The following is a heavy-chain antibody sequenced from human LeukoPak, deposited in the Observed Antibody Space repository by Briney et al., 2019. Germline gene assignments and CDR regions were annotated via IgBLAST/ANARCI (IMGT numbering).Heavy chain of an antibody. V-gene: IGHV4-59*01. CDR3: ARVDWVDGYSFDY. D-gene: IGHD5-24*01. J-gene: IGHJ4*02. CDR1: GGSISSYY. CDR2: IYYSGNT. Sequence: SETLSLTCTVSGGSISSYYWSWIRQPPGKGLEWIGYIYYSGNTNYNPSLKSRVTISIDTSKNQFSLRLSSVTAADTTVYYCARVDWVDGYSFDYWGQGTLVTVPS.